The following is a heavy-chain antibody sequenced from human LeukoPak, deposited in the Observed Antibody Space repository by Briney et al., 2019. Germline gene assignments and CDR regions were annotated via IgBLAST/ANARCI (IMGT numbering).Heavy chain of an antibody. Sequence: SVKVSCKASGGTFSSYAISWERQAPGQGLEWMGRIIPILGIANYAQKFQGRVTITADKSTSTAYMELSSLRSEDTAVYYCARDRAPSSDTAMVKRYYYGMDVWGQGTTVTASS. V-gene: IGHV1-69*04. J-gene: IGHJ6*02. CDR3: ARDRAPSSDTAMVKRYYYGMDV. CDR2: IIPILGIA. D-gene: IGHD5-18*01. CDR1: GGTFSSYA.